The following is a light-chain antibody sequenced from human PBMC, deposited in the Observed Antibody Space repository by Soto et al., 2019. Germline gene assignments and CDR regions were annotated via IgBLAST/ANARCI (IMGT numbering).Light chain of an antibody. CDR2: GAS. J-gene: IGKJ2*01. V-gene: IGKV3-20*01. Sequence: EIVLTQSPGTLSLSPGERATLSCRASQRVDSSFLAWYQQKPGQSPRLLIYGASNRATGIPDRFSGSGSGTDFTLTISRLEAEDFAVYFCQQYDDSYTFGQGTKLEIK. CDR3: QQYDDSYT. CDR1: QRVDSSF.